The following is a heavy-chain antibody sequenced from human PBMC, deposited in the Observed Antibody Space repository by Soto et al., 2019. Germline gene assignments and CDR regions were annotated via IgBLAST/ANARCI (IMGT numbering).Heavy chain of an antibody. Sequence: QVTLKESGPVLVKPTETLTLTCTVSGFSLSNARMGVSWIRQPPGKALEWLAHIFSNDEKSYSTSLKSRLTISKDTSKSQVVLTMTNMDPVDTATYYCARIRAGYSSSWPFDYWGQGTLVTVSS. CDR1: GFSLSNARMG. CDR3: ARIRAGYSSSWPFDY. D-gene: IGHD6-13*01. CDR2: IFSNDEK. V-gene: IGHV2-26*01. J-gene: IGHJ4*02.